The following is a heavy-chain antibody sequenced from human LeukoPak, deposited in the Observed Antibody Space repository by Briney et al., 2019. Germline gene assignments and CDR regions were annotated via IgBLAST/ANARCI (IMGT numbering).Heavy chain of an antibody. J-gene: IGHJ6*02. V-gene: IGHV3-33*01. CDR3: ARDNLNPPHYYYYGMDV. CDR1: GFTFSSYG. Sequence: PGRSLRLSCAASGFTFSSYGMHWVRQAPGKGLEWVAVIWYDGSNKYYADSVKGRFTISRDNSKNTLYLQMNSLRAEDTAVYYCARDNLNPPHYYYYGMDVWGQGTTVTVSS. CDR2: IWYDGSNK.